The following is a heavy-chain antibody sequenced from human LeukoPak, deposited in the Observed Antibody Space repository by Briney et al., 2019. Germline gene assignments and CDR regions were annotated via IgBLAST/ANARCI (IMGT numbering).Heavy chain of an antibody. Sequence: SETLSLTCAVYGGSFSGYYWSWIRQPPGKGLEWIGEINHSGITNYNPSLKSRVTISADTSKTPFSLKLSSVTATATAMYYCARLLGGWPRRYYFDYWGQGTLVTASS. CDR1: GGSFSGYY. J-gene: IGHJ4*02. CDR2: INHSGIT. D-gene: IGHD6-19*01. CDR3: ARLLGGWPRRYYFDY. V-gene: IGHV4-34*01.